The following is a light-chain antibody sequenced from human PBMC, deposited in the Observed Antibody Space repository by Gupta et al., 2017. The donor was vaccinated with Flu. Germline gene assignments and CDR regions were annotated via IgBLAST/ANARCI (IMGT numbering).Light chain of an antibody. V-gene: IGKV3D-20*01. CDR3: QQYGSSPPYT. J-gene: IGKJ2*01. CDR2: DAS. CDR1: ESVSTNY. Sequence: EIVLTQSPATLSLSPGERATLSCGASESVSTNYVAWYQQKPGLATRLLIYDASSRATGIPDRFSGSGSGTDFTLTISRLEPEDFAVYYCQQYGSSPPYTFGQGTRLDIK.